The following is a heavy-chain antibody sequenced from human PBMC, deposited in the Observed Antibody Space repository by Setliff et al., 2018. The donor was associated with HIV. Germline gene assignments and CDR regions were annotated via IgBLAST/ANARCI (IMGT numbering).Heavy chain of an antibody. CDR3: ARVPRITTLRNAFDI. V-gene: IGHV4-31*03. CDR1: GGSISGGGYY. D-gene: IGHD3-3*01. Sequence: KPSETLSLTCTVSGGSISGGGYYWSWIRQHPGKGLDWIGNIYYIGNTDCNPSLKSRVTISIDTSKNQFSLKLSSVTAADTAIYYCARVPRITTLRNAFDIWGQGTMVTV. J-gene: IGHJ3*02. CDR2: IYYIGNT.